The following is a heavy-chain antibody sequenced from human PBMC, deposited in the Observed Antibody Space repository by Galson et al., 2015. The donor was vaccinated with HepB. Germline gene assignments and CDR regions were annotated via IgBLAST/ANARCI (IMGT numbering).Heavy chain of an antibody. V-gene: IGHV3-23*01. D-gene: IGHD5-12*01. CDR3: AKDGYIVATQIYGMDV. Sequence: SLRLSCAASGFTFSSYAMSWVRQAPGKGLEWVSGITGSGGNIYYADSVKGRFTISRDNSKTTLYLQMNSLRAVDTAVYYCAKDGYIVATQIYGMDVWGQGTTVTVSS. J-gene: IGHJ6*02. CDR2: ITGSGGNI. CDR1: GFTFSSYA.